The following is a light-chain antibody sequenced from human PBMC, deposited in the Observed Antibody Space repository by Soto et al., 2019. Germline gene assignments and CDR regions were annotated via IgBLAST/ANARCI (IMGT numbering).Light chain of an antibody. V-gene: IGKV3-20*01. CDR2: GAS. CDR1: QSVSSSY. Sequence: EIVLTQSPGTLSLSPGERATLSCRASQSVSSSYLAWYQQKPGQAPRLLIYGASRRATGIPDRFSGSGSGTDVTLTISRLEPEDFAVYYCQQYGSSPLFTFGPGTKVDIK. J-gene: IGKJ3*01. CDR3: QQYGSSPLFT.